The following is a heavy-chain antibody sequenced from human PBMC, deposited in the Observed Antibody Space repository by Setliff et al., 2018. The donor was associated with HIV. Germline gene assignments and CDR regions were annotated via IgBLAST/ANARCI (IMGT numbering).Heavy chain of an antibody. V-gene: IGHV1-69*04. J-gene: IGHJ5*01. Sequence: SVKVSCKASGGTFSSYAISWVRQAPGQGLEWMGTIIPILDIANYAQRFQGRVTITADKSTRTAYMELSSLRSEDTAVYYCERDFEGMSTIDGFEDWGQGTLVTVSS. CDR1: GGTFSSYA. CDR3: ERDFEGMSTIDGFED. CDR2: IIPILDIA. D-gene: IGHD1-1*01.